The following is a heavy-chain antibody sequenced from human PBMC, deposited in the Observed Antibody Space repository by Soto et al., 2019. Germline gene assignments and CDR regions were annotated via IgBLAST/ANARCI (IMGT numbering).Heavy chain of an antibody. CDR3: AKGLVYGSGSYYPHYFDY. Sequence: EVQLLDSGGGLVQPGGSLRLSCAASGFTFSSYAMSWVRQAPGKGLEWVSAISGSGGSTYYADSVKGRLTISRDTSKNTLYLQMNSLRAEDTAVYYCAKGLVYGSGSYYPHYFDYWGQGTLVTVSS. D-gene: IGHD3-10*01. V-gene: IGHV3-23*01. CDR2: ISGSGGST. CDR1: GFTFSSYA. J-gene: IGHJ4*02.